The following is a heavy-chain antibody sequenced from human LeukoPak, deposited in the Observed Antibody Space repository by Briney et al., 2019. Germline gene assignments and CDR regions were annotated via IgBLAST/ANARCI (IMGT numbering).Heavy chain of an antibody. CDR2: ISGSGGST. V-gene: IGHV3-23*01. Sequence: GGSLRLSCAASGFTFSSYGMSWVRQAPGKGLEWVSAISGSGGSTYYADSVKGRFTISRDNAKNSLYLQMNSLRAEDTAVYYCARMFGIAAAPSSPSDWGQGTLVTVSS. CDR3: ARMFGIAAAPSSPSD. CDR1: GFTFSSYG. J-gene: IGHJ4*02. D-gene: IGHD6-13*01.